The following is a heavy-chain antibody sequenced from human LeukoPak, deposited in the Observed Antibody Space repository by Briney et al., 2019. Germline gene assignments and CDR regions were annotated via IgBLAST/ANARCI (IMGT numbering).Heavy chain of an antibody. CDR2: IYYSGTT. V-gene: IGHV4-39*01. D-gene: IGHD5-24*01. J-gene: IGHJ4*02. CDR3: ARRDQAIDY. Sequence: SETLSLTCTVSDGSVSSVGYYWGWIRQPPGKGLEWIGSIYYSGTTCYNPSLASRVTIFVDTSKNQFSLRLSSVTAADTAVYYCARRDQAIDYWGQGTLVTVSS. CDR1: DGSVSSVGYY.